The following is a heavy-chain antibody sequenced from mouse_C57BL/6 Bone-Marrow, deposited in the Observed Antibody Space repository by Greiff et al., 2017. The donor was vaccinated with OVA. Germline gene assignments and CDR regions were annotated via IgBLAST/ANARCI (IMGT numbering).Heavy chain of an antibody. V-gene: IGHV1-50*01. CDR2: IDPSDGYT. CDR3: AGWEFAY. J-gene: IGHJ3*01. CDR1: GYTFTSYW. D-gene: IGHD4-1*01. Sequence: QVQLQQPGAELVKPGASVKLSCKASGYTFTSYWIQWVKQRPGQGLEWIGEIDPSDGYTNYTQKFKGKATVTVDTSSRTANMQLSSLASEDSAVYYWAGWEFAYWGQGTLVTVSA.